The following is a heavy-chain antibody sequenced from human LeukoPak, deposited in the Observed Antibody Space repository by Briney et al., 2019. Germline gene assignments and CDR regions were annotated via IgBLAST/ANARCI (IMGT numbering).Heavy chain of an antibody. CDR3: AKGGAAAVNYYFDY. D-gene: IGHD6-13*01. Sequence: GGSLRLSCAASGFTFSSYAMHWVRQAPGRGLEWVSGISWNSGSIGYADSVKGRFTISRDNAKNSLYLQMNSLRAEDMALYYCAKGGAAAVNYYFDYWGQGTLVTVSS. J-gene: IGHJ4*02. V-gene: IGHV3-9*03. CDR1: GFTFSSYA. CDR2: ISWNSGSI.